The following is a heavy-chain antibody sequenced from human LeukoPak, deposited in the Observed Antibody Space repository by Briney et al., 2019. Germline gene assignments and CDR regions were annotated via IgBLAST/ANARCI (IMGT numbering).Heavy chain of an antibody. D-gene: IGHD3-22*01. V-gene: IGHV4-34*01. CDR3: ARFYDSSGYVDY. Sequence: SETLSLTCAVYVEXVSGYYCSWIRQPPGKGLEWIGEIHHSGSTNYNPSLKSRVTISVDTSKKQFSLKLSSVTAADTAVYFCARFYDSSGYVDYWGQGTLVTVSS. CDR2: IHHSGST. J-gene: IGHJ4*02. CDR1: VEXVSGYY.